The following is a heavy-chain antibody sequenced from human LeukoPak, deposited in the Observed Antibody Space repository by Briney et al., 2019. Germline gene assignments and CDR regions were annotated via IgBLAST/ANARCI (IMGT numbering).Heavy chain of an antibody. Sequence: PGGSLRLYCAASGFTFSSYAMSWVRQAPGKGLEWVSAISGSGGSTYYADSVKGRFTISRDNSKNTLYLQMNSLRAEDTAVYYCASSLRYYFDYWGQGTLVTVSS. CDR1: GFTFSSYA. CDR3: ASSLRYYFDY. J-gene: IGHJ4*02. V-gene: IGHV3-23*01. CDR2: ISGSGGST.